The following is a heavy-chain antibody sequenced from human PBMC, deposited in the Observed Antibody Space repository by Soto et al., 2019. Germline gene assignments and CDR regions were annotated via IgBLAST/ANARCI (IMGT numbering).Heavy chain of an antibody. D-gene: IGHD3-22*01. CDR2: IYYSGST. Sequence: LSWIRQPPGKGLEWIGYIYYSGSTNYNPSLKSRVTISVDTSKNQFSLKLSSVTAADTAVYYCARGGKYYYDSSGYYWSDLYYYGMDVWGQGTTVTVSS. CDR3: ARGGKYYYDSSGYYWSDLYYYGMDV. J-gene: IGHJ6*02. V-gene: IGHV4-59*01.